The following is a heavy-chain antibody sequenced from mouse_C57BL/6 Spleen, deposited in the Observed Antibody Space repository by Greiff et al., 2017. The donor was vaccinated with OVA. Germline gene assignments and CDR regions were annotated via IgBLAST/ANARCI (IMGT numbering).Heavy chain of an antibody. D-gene: IGHD1-1*01. J-gene: IGHJ4*01. CDR1: GYSFTDYN. V-gene: IGHV1-39*01. CDR3: AREYYYGSSSYAMDY. CDR2: INPNYGTT. Sequence: VQLKESGPELVKPGASVKISCKASGYSFTDYNMNWVKQSNGKSLEWIGVINPNYGTTSYNQKFKGKATLIVDQSSSTAYMQLNSLTSEDSAVYYCAREYYYGSSSYAMDYWGQGTAVTVSS.